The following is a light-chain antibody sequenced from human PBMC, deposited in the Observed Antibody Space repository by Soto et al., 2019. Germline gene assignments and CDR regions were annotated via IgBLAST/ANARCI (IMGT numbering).Light chain of an antibody. V-gene: IGKV3-20*01. CDR1: QSVSSSY. Sequence: EIVLTQSPGTLSLSPGERATLSCRASQSVSSSYLAWYQQKPGQAPRLLIYGASISATGIPDRFSGSGSRTHFTLTISRLEPEDFAVYYCQQYGSSPRTFGPGTKVHIK. CDR2: GAS. CDR3: QQYGSSPRT. J-gene: IGKJ3*01.